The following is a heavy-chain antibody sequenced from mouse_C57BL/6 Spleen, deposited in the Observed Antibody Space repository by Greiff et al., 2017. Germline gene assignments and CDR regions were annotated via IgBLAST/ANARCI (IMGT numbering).Heavy chain of an antibody. CDR1: GFTFSSYA. D-gene: IGHD4-1*01. CDR3: TRGDWEGYFDY. J-gene: IGHJ2*01. CDR2: ISSGGDYI. V-gene: IGHV5-9-1*02. Sequence: EVQGVESGEGLVKPGGSLKLSCAASGFTFSSYAMSWVRQTPEKRLEWVAYISSGGDYIYYADTVKGRFTISRDNARNTLYLQMSSLKSEDTAMYYCTRGDWEGYFDYWGQGTTRTVSS.